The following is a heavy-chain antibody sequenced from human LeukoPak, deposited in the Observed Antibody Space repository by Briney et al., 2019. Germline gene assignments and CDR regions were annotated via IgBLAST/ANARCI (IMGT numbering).Heavy chain of an antibody. CDR1: GFTFSSYA. V-gene: IGHV3-64*01. D-gene: IGHD3-9*01. CDR3: ARAHGGRDYDILTGDAFDI. J-gene: IGHJ3*02. Sequence: VGSLRLSCAASGFTFSSYAMHWVRQAPGKGLEYVSAISSNGGSTYYANSAKGRFTISRGNSKNTLYLQMGSLSAEDMAVYYCARAHGGRDYDILTGDAFDIWGQGTMVTVSS. CDR2: ISSNGGST.